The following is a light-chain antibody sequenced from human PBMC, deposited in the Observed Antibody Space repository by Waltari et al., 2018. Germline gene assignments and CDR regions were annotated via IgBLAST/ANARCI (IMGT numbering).Light chain of an antibody. V-gene: IGLV2-23*03. CDR3: CSNVGSSVF. CDR1: NRNVGSYNL. CDR2: EGN. Sequence: QSALTQPASVSGSPGQSSTISCPGFNRNVGSYNLFSWYQKHPGKAPKLLIYEGNRRPSGVSNRFSGSKSDNTASLTLSGLQAEDEADYYCCSNVGSSVFFGGGTKLTVL. J-gene: IGLJ2*01.